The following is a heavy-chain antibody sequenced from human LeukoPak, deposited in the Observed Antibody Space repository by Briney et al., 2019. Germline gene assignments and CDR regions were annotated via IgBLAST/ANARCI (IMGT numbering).Heavy chain of an antibody. CDR2: FDPEDGET. D-gene: IGHD3-10*01. CDR3: ATLGITMVRGGENAFDI. Sequence: GASVTVSCKVSGYTLTELSMHWVRQAPGKGLEWMGGFDPEDGETIYAQKFQGRVTMTEDTSTDTAYMELSSLRSEDTAVYYCATLGITMVRGGENAFDIWGQGTMVTVSS. V-gene: IGHV1-24*01. CDR1: GYTLTELS. J-gene: IGHJ3*02.